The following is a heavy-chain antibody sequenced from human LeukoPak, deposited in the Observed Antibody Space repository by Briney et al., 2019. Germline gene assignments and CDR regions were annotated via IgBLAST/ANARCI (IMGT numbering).Heavy chain of an antibody. Sequence: HTGGSLRLSCAASGFTFSSYEVNWVRQAPGKGLEWVSYINRSGNIIYYADSVKGRFTISRDNSKNTLYLQMNSLRAEDTAVYYCAKAFWSGYSPEAFDIWGQGTMVTVSS. CDR1: GFTFSSYE. D-gene: IGHD3-3*01. V-gene: IGHV3-48*03. CDR3: AKAFWSGYSPEAFDI. J-gene: IGHJ3*02. CDR2: INRSGNII.